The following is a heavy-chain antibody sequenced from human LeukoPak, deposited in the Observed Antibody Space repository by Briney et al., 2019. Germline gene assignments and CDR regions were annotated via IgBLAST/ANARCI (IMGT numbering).Heavy chain of an antibody. CDR3: ACPYSSSWYQWDAFDI. Sequence: PGRSLRLSCAASGFIFSSYAMHWVRQAPGQRLEWMGWINAGNGNTKYSQKFQGRVTITRDTSASTAYMELSSLRSEDTAVYYCACPYSSSWYQWDAFDIWGQGTMVTVSS. V-gene: IGHV1-3*01. D-gene: IGHD6-13*01. J-gene: IGHJ3*02. CDR2: INAGNGNT. CDR1: GFIFSSYA.